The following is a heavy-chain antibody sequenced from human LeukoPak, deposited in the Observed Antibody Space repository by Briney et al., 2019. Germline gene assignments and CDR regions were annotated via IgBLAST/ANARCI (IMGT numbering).Heavy chain of an antibody. V-gene: IGHV3-7*01. Sequence: GGSLTLSCAASGFIFDKYWMNWVRQAPGKGLEWVANIKPDESEKYYVDSVKGRLTISSDNAKNSLYLQMNSLRAEDTAVYSCARVSCGSTCCYSYPWGYYYYGVDVWGQGTTVTVSS. D-gene: IGHD2-2*01. J-gene: IGHJ6*02. CDR3: ARVSCGSTCCYSYPWGYYYYGVDV. CDR1: GFIFDKYW. CDR2: IKPDESEK.